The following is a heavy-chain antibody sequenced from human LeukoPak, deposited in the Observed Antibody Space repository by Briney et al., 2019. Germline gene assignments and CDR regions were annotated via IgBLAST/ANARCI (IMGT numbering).Heavy chain of an antibody. CDR2: INPNSGGT. J-gene: IGHJ4*02. Sequence: ASGKVSCKASGYTFTGYYMHWVRQAPGQGLEWMGRINPNSGGTNYAQKFQGRVTMTRDTSISTAYMELSRLRSDDTAVYYCARSYYYGSGSYRPDYYFDYWGQGTLVTVSS. D-gene: IGHD3-10*01. CDR1: GYTFTGYY. V-gene: IGHV1-2*06. CDR3: ARSYYYGSGSYRPDYYFDY.